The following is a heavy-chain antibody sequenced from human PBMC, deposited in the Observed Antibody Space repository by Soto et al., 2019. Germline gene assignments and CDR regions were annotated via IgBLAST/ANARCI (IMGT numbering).Heavy chain of an antibody. CDR2: INSDGSST. CDR1: AVTFGNYW. V-gene: IGHV3-74*01. J-gene: IGHJ4*02. CDR3: ARGASGYSYG. Sequence: VVGVRLSCAAAAVTFGNYWSHWVRQAPGKGLVWVSRINSDGSSTSYADSVKGRFTISRDNAKNTLYLQMNSLRAEDTAVYYCARGASGYSYGWGQGT. D-gene: IGHD3-22*01.